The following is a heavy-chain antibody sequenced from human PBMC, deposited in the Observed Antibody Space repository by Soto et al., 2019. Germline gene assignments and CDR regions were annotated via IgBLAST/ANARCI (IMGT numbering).Heavy chain of an antibody. D-gene: IGHD5-12*01. J-gene: IGHJ3*02. Sequence: QVQLVESGGGLVRPGESLRLSCAASEFTFSDYYMSWIRQAPGKGLEWVSYISSSGNTIYYADSVKGRFTISRDNAKNSLYLQMDSLRAEDTAVYYCGRRYSGGRAFDICGQGTMVTVSS. V-gene: IGHV3-11*01. CDR1: EFTFSDYY. CDR2: ISSSGNTI. CDR3: GRRYSGGRAFDI.